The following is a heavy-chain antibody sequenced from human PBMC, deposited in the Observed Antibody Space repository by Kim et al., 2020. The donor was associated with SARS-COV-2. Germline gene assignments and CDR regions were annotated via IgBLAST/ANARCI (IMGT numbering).Heavy chain of an antibody. V-gene: IGHV5-51*01. J-gene: IGHJ4*02. D-gene: IGHD6-19*01. CDR3: ARTPYSSGWDIDY. Sequence: YSPSFQGQVTISADKSISTAYLQWSSLKASDTAMYYCARTPYSSGWDIDYWGQGTLVTVSS.